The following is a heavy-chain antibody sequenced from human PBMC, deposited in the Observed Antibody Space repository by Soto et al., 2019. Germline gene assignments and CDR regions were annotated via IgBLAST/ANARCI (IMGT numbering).Heavy chain of an antibody. Sequence: QVQLQESCPGLVKPSQTLSLTCTVSGGSISSGGYYWSWIRQHPGKGLEWIGYIYHSGSTYYNPSLKSRVTISVDTSKKQFSLKLSSVTAADTAVYYCARGSVPGWFDPWGQGTLVTVSS. CDR2: IYHSGST. CDR1: GGSISSGGYY. V-gene: IGHV4-31*03. J-gene: IGHJ5*02. D-gene: IGHD3-10*01. CDR3: ARGSVPGWFDP.